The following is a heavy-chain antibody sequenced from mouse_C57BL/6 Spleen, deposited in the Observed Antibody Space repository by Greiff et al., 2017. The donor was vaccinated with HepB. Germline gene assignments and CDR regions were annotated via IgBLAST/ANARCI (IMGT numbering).Heavy chain of an antibody. CDR3: AAAYYSNLYYAMDY. V-gene: IGHV1-50*01. J-gene: IGHJ4*01. Sequence: VQLQQPGAELVKPGASVKLSCKASGYTFTSYWMQWVKQRPGQGLEWIGEIDPSDSYTNYNQKFKGKATLTVDTSSSTAYMQLSSLTSEDSAVYYCAAAYYSNLYYAMDYWGQGTSVTVSS. CDR2: IDPSDSYT. D-gene: IGHD2-5*01. CDR1: GYTFTSYW.